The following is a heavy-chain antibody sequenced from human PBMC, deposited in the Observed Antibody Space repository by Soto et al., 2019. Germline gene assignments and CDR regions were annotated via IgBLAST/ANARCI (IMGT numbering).Heavy chain of an antibody. CDR3: ARATVDTAMVRSYYYYYGLDV. V-gene: IGHV5-10-1*01. CDR1: GYSFTSYW. Sequence: GESLKISCKGSGYSFTSYWISWVRQMPGKGLEWMGGIDPTDSYTNYSPSFQGHVTISADKSISTAYLQWSSLKASDTGMYYCARATVDTAMVRSYYYYYGLDVWGQGTTVTVSS. D-gene: IGHD5-18*01. J-gene: IGHJ6*02. CDR2: IDPTDSYT.